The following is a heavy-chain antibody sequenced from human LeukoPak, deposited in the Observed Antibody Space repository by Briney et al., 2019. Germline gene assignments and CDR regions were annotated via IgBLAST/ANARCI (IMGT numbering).Heavy chain of an antibody. V-gene: IGHV3-30*02. CDR2: IRYDGSNK. D-gene: IGHD6-6*01. CDR1: GFTFSSCG. Sequence: GGSLRLSCAASGFTFSSCGMHWVRQAPGKGLEWVAFIRYDGSNKYYADSVKGRFTISRDNSKNTLYLQMNSLRAEDTAVYYCAKDKYSSSYRDAFDIWGQGTMVTVSS. CDR3: AKDKYSSSYRDAFDI. J-gene: IGHJ3*02.